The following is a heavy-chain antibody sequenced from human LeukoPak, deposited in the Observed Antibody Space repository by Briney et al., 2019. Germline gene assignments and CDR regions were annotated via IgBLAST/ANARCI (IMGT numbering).Heavy chain of an antibody. Sequence: PGGSLRLSCAASGFTFSSYAMHWVRQAPGKGLEWVAVISYDGSNKYYADSVKGRFTISRDNSKNTLYLQMNSLRAEDTAVYYCARDRHDSSGYIDYWGQGTLVTVSS. V-gene: IGHV3-30-3*01. CDR3: ARDRHDSSGYIDY. J-gene: IGHJ4*02. CDR1: GFTFSSYA. CDR2: ISYDGSNK. D-gene: IGHD3-22*01.